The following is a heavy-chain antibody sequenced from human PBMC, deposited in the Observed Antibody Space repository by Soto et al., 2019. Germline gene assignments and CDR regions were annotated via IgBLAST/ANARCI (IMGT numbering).Heavy chain of an antibody. Sequence: QVQLVQSGAEVKKPGSSVTVSCKASGGTFSSYTISWVRQAPGQGLEWMGGIIPIFGTANYAQKFQGRVTIXXDXSXNTAYRELSSLRSEDTAVYYCARGNHRWLQLWYFDLWGRGTLVTVSS. CDR1: GGTFSSYT. CDR3: ARGNHRWLQLWYFDL. D-gene: IGHD5-12*01. V-gene: IGHV1-69*12. CDR2: IIPIFGTA. J-gene: IGHJ2*01.